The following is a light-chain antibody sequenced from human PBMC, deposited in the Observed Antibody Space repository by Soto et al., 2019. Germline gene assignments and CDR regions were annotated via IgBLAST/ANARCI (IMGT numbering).Light chain of an antibody. CDR2: AAS. CDR3: QQSYSTLALT. CDR1: QSISSY. V-gene: IGKV1-39*01. J-gene: IGKJ4*01. Sequence: DIQMTQSPSSLSASVGDRVTITCRASQSISSYLNWYQQKPGKAPKLLIYAASSLQSGVPSRFIGSGSGTDFTLTISSLQPEDFATYYCQQSYSTLALTFGGGTKVEIK.